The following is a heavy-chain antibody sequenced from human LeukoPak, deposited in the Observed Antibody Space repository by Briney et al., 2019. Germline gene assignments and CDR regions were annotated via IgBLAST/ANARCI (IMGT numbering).Heavy chain of an antibody. CDR1: GSTFSSYW. CDR2: INSDGSST. Sequence: GGSLRLSCAASGSTFSSYWMHWVRQAPGKGLVWVSRINSDGSSTSYADSVKGRFTISRDNAKNTLYLQMNSLRAEDTAVYYCARELLRSRWFDPWGQGTLVTVSS. CDR3: ARELLRSRWFDP. J-gene: IGHJ5*02. V-gene: IGHV3-74*01. D-gene: IGHD2-21*01.